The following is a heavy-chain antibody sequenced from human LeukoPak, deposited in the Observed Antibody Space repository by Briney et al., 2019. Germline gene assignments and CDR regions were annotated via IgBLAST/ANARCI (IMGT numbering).Heavy chain of an antibody. CDR2: IISDGSST. J-gene: IGHJ5*02. CDR1: GFTFSSYW. D-gene: IGHD2-21*02. Sequence: GGSLRLSCAASGFTFSSYWMHWVRQAPGKGLVWASRIISDGSSTTYADSVKGRFTISRDNAKNTLYLQMSSLRAEDTALYYCARDSAYCGGDCYYWFDPWGQGTLVTVSS. V-gene: IGHV3-74*01. CDR3: ARDSAYCGGDCYYWFDP.